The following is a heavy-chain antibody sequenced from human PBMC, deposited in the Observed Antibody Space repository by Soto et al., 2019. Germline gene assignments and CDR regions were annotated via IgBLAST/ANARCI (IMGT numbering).Heavy chain of an antibody. D-gene: IGHD5-18*01. Sequence: QVQLVESGGGVVQPGRSLKLSCADSGFTFSSYAMHWVRQAPGKGLEWVAIISYDGSIKYYADSVKGRFTISRDNSKNTLYLHMNSLRAEDTAVYYCARDLSGYGYDYWGQGTLVTVSS. V-gene: IGHV3-30*04. CDR2: ISYDGSIK. J-gene: IGHJ4*02. CDR1: GFTFSSYA. CDR3: ARDLSGYGYDY.